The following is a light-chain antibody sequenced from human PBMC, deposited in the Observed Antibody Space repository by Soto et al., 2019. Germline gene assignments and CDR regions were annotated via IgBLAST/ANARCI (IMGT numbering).Light chain of an antibody. CDR1: SSNIGAGYD. CDR2: GNS. CDR3: QPYDSSLSGWV. V-gene: IGLV1-40*01. Sequence: QSVLTQPPSVSGAPGQRVTISFTWSSSNIGAGYDVHWYQQHPGTAPKLLIYGNSNGPSGVPNRCSGSESGTSASLAIPGLQDEDEADYYCQPYDSSLSGWVFGGGTKVTVL. J-gene: IGLJ3*02.